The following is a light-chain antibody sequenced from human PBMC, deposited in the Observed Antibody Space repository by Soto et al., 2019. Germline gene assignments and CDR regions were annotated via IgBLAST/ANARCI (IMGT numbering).Light chain of an antibody. CDR1: QSVSSN. V-gene: IGKV3D-15*01. Sequence: EIVMTPSPATLSVSLGERSTLSCRASQSVSSNLAWYQQKSAQAPRLLIYGVSTRATGIPDRFSGSGSGTEFTLTISRLEPEDFAVYFCQQYGYSQWTFGQGTKVDI. J-gene: IGKJ1*01. CDR3: QQYGYSQWT. CDR2: GVS.